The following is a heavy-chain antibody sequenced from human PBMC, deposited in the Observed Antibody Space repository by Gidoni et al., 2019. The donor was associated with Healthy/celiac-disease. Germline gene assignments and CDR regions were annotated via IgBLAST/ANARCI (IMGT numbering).Heavy chain of an antibody. J-gene: IGHJ6*02. V-gene: IGHV3-23*01. Sequence: VKGRFTISRDNSKNTLYLQMNSLRAEDTAVYYCAKDKGFLDDYCGMDVWGQGTTVTVSS. CDR3: AKDKGFLDDYCGMDV. D-gene: IGHD3-3*01.